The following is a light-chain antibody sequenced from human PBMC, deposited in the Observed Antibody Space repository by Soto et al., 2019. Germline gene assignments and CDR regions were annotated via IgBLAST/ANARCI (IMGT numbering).Light chain of an antibody. CDR2: QVT. Sequence: QSVLTQPASVSGSPGESIPISCTGTSSDVGIYNYVSWYQHQPGKAPKLMIYQVTNRPSGVSNRFSGSKSGKTASLTISGLQAEDEADYYCSSYTGSTNYVCGTGTQGTVL. CDR1: SSDVGIYNY. V-gene: IGLV2-14*01. CDR3: SSYTGSTNYV. J-gene: IGLJ1*01.